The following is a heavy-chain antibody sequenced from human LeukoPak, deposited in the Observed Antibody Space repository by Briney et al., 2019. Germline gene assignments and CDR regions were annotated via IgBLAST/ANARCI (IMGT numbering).Heavy chain of an antibody. V-gene: IGHV4-34*01. CDR1: GGSFSGYY. D-gene: IGHD2-2*01. CDR2: INHSGST. CDR3: ARGRRMPPIVVVPAATRRSFDY. Sequence: ASETLSLTCAVYGGSFSGYYWSWIRQPPGKGLEWIGEINHSGSTNYNPSLKSRVTISVDTSKNQFSLKLSSVTAADTAVYYCARGRRMPPIVVVPAATRRSFDYWGQGTLVTVSS. J-gene: IGHJ4*02.